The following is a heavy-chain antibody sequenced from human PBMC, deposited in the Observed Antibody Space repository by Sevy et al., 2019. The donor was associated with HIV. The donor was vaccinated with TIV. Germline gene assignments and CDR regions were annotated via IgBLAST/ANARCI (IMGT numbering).Heavy chain of an antibody. CDR3: ARESYDFWTGPVDYDYGMDV. CDR2: INPNSGST. J-gene: IGHJ6*02. D-gene: IGHD3-3*01. CDR1: GYSFSDNGYY. V-gene: IGHV1-2*02. Sequence: ASVKVSCKASGYSFSDNGYYIHWVRQAPGQGLEWMGWINPNSGSTNYAQKFQGRVSMTRDTSVSTANMVMSRLSSDDTAVYYCARESYDFWTGPVDYDYGMDVWGQGTTVTVSS.